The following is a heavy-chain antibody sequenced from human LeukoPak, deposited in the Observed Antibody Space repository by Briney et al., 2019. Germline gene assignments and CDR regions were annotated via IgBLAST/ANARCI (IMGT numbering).Heavy chain of an antibody. CDR2: IQYDGKKT. J-gene: IGHJ4*02. CDR3: AKDSPLYSSSWSSPLEY. CDR1: TFTFSDYG. D-gene: IGHD6-13*01. Sequence: PGGSLRLSCVGSTFTFSDYGMHWVRQAPGKGLEWVAFIQYDGKKTYYADSAKGRFTISRDNSKNTLYLQMNSLRAEDTAVYYCAKDSPLYSSSWSSPLEYWGQGTLVTVSS. V-gene: IGHV3-30*02.